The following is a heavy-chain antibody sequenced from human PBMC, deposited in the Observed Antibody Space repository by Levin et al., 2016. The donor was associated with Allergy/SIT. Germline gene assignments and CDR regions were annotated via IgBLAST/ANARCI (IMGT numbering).Heavy chain of an antibody. CDR3: AKRVGGNLRYFEY. CDR1: GFTFSSYA. Sequence: GGSLRLSCAAAGFTFSSYAMSWVRQTPGKGLEWVSVISSDGGNTYYVDSVKGRFTISRDNSKSTLYLQMNSLTVEDTAVYYCAKRVGGNLRYFEYWGQGTLVTVSS. J-gene: IGHJ4*02. CDR2: ISSDGGNT. V-gene: IGHV3-23*01. D-gene: IGHD1-26*01.